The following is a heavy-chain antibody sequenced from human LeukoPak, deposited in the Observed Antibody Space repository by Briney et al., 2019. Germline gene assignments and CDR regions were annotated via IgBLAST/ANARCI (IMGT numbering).Heavy chain of an antibody. Sequence: GASVKVSCKASGYTFTSYGISWVRQAPGQGLEWMGWINPNSGGTNYAQKFQGRVTMTRDTSISTAYMELSRLRSDDTAVYYCARDLWFEAAPENWFDPWGQGTLVTVSS. J-gene: IGHJ5*02. CDR2: INPNSGGT. D-gene: IGHD3-10*01. V-gene: IGHV1-2*02. CDR1: GYTFTSYG. CDR3: ARDLWFEAAPENWFDP.